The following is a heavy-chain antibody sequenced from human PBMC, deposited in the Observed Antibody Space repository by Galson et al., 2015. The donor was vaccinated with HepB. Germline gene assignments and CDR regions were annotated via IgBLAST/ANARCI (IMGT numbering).Heavy chain of an antibody. D-gene: IGHD6-13*01. CDR1: GYTFTSYY. V-gene: IGHV1-46*03. CDR3: ASYSSSWYEIDAFDI. Sequence: SVKVSCKASGYTFTSYYMHWVRQAPGQGLEWMGIINPSGGSTSYAQKFQGRVTMTRDTSTSTVYMELSSLRSEDTAVYYCASYSSSWYEIDAFDIWGQGTMVTVSS. J-gene: IGHJ3*02. CDR2: INPSGGST.